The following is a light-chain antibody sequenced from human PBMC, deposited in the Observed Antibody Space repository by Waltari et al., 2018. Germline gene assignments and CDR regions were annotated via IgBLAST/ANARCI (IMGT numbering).Light chain of an antibody. Sequence: QSVLTQPPSPSGTPGQRVTIPCSGSSSHIGRNTVNWYQQLPGTAPKLLIYSNKQRPSGVPDRFSGSKSGTSASLAISGLQSEDEADYYCAAWDDSLNGRVFGGGTKLTVL. CDR1: SSHIGRNT. CDR2: SNK. J-gene: IGLJ2*01. CDR3: AAWDDSLNGRV. V-gene: IGLV1-44*01.